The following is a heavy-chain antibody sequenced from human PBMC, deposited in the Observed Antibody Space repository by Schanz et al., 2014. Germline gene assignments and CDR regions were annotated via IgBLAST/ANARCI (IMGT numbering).Heavy chain of an antibody. Sequence: QVQLQESGPGLVKPSGTLSLTCAVSGGFISSINWWSWVRQSPGTGLEWIGEIYHSGRTNYNPSLKSRVPIPFDKPTTDSSLNLIAVPAADTAVYYCARGAGGGSGTYYGAYYNYYYMDVWGKGTTVTVS. V-gene: IGHV4-4*02. J-gene: IGHJ6*03. CDR3: ARGAGGGSGTYYGAYYNYYYMDV. CDR2: IYHSGRT. CDR1: GGFISSINW. D-gene: IGHD3-10*01.